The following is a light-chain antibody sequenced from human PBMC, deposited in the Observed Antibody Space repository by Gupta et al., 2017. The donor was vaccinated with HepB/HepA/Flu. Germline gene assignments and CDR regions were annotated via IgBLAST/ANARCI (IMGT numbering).Light chain of an antibody. CDR2: AAS. J-gene: IGKJ1*01. V-gene: IGKV1-39*01. Sequence: DIQMTKSPSSLSASVGDRVTITCRASQSINTYLHWYQQKLGKAPKLLIYAASSLQSGVPARFSGSGSGTDFTLTISSVQPEDFATYYCQQSYSDPRTFGQGTKVEIK. CDR3: QQSYSDPRT. CDR1: QSINTY.